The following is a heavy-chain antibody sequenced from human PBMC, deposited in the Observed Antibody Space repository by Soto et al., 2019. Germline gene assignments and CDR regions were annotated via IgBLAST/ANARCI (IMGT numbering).Heavy chain of an antibody. J-gene: IGHJ3*02. Sequence: EVQLVESGGGLIQPGGSLRLSCAASGFTVSSNYMSWVRQAPGKGLEWVSVIYRGGSTYYADSVKGRFTISRDNSMNALYLQMNSLRIEDTAVYYCAPPRGYGVFDAYDIWGQGTMVTVSS. V-gene: IGHV3-53*01. D-gene: IGHD4-17*01. CDR2: IYRGGST. CDR1: GFTVSSNY. CDR3: APPRGYGVFDAYDI.